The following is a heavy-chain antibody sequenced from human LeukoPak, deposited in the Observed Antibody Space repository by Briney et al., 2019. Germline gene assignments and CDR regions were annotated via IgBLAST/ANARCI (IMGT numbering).Heavy chain of an antibody. CDR2: IIPILGIA. J-gene: IGHJ5*02. CDR3: ARDLDCSGGSCQT. CDR1: GYTFTSYG. V-gene: IGHV1-69*04. D-gene: IGHD2-15*01. Sequence: ASVKVSCKASGYTFTSYGISWVRQAPGQGLEWMGRIIPILGIANYAQKFQGRVTITADKSTSTAYMELSSLRSEDTAVYYCARDLDCSGGSCQTWGQGTLVTVSS.